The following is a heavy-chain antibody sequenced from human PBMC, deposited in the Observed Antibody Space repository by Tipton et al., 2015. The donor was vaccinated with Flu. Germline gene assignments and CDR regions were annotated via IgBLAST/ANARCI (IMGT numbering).Heavy chain of an antibody. CDR1: GYSFTSYW. CDR3: GSHRAPGGGAAAWFGCFDP. V-gene: IGHV5-51*01. J-gene: IGHJ5*02. Sequence: QLVQSGAEVKKPGESLKISCKGSGYSFTSYWIGWVRQMPGKGLEWMGIIYPGDSDTRYSPSFQGQVTISADKSISTSYLQWSSLKASCSAMYCCGSHRAPGGGAAAWFGCFDPWGQGTLVTVFS. D-gene: IGHD6-13*01. CDR2: IYPGDSDT.